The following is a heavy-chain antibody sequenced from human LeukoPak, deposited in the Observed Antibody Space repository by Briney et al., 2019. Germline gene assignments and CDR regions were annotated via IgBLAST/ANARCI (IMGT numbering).Heavy chain of an antibody. CDR2: VYYSGLT. CDR1: GASISSSSSY. Sequence: PSETLSLTCTVSGASISSSSSYWGWIRRPPGKGLEWIGTVYYSGLTYYNPPLIGRVTIFVDTSKNQISLKLTSVTAADTAVYYCGRQTRDNSYPRYFDYWGQGALVTVSS. J-gene: IGHJ4*02. D-gene: IGHD1-1*01. CDR3: GRQTRDNSYPRYFDY. V-gene: IGHV4-39*01.